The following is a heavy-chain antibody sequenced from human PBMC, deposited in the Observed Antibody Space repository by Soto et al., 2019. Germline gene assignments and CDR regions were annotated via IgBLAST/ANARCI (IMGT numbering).Heavy chain of an antibody. J-gene: IGHJ4*02. CDR2: IKQDGSEK. CDR1: GFTFSYYW. CDR3: ARGLENIVVVPAAIRFDY. V-gene: IGHV3-7*05. D-gene: IGHD2-2*02. Sequence: GGSLRLSCAASGFTFSYYWMSWVRQAPGKGLEWVANIKQDGSEKYYVDSVKGRFTISRDNAKNSLYLQMNSLRAEDTAVYYCARGLENIVVVPAAIRFDYWGQGTLVTVSS.